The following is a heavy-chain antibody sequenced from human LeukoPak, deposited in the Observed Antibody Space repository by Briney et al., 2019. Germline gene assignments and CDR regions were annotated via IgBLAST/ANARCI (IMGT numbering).Heavy chain of an antibody. CDR1: GYTFTSYG. Sequence: ASVKVSCKASGYTFTSYGISWVRQAPGQGLEWMGWISAYNGNTNYAQKLQGRVTMTTDTSTSTAYMELRSLRSDDTAVYYCAGVGYDSSGLYYYYYMDVWGKGTTVTVSS. V-gene: IGHV1-18*01. J-gene: IGHJ6*03. CDR3: AGVGYDSSGLYYYYYMDV. D-gene: IGHD3-22*01. CDR2: ISAYNGNT.